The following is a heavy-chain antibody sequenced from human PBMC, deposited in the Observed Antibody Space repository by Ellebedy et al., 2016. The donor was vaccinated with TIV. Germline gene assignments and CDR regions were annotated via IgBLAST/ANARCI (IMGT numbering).Heavy chain of an antibody. CDR3: ARIAARYYGMDV. V-gene: IGHV4-61*01. CDR2: VYFTGRT. J-gene: IGHJ6*02. Sequence: SETLSLXCTVSGGSVSSGNYYWSWIRQPPGKGLEWIGYVYFTGRTYYNPSLKSRVTISVDTSKNQFSLKLSSVTAADTAVYHCARIAARYYGMDVWGQGTTVTVSS. CDR1: GGSVSSGNYY. D-gene: IGHD6-6*01.